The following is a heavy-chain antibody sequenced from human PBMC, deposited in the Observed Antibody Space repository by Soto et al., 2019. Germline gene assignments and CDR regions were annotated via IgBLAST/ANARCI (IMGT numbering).Heavy chain of an antibody. CDR2: ISDKGGST. V-gene: IGHV3-23*01. CDR1: GFTFSNYA. Sequence: EVQELESGGGLVQPGGSLRLSCAASGFTFSNYAVSWVRQAPGRGLEGVASISDKGGSTKYADSVNGRFTISRANSINTLFLDMDSLRADDTAVYYCARLPYSYVSLYFFDFWGQGTLVTVSS. D-gene: IGHD5-18*01. CDR3: ARLPYSYVSLYFFDF. J-gene: IGHJ4*02.